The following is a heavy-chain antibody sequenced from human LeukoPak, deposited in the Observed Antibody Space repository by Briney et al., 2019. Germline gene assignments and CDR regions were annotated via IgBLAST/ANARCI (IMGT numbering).Heavy chain of an antibody. V-gene: IGHV4-4*07. Sequence: SETLSLTCAVSGGSISSYYWSWIRQPAGKGLEWIGRIYTSGSTNYNPSLKSRVTMSVDTSKNQFSLKLSSVTAADTAVYYCARDAGYCSSTSCYKVFDYWGQGTLVTVSS. CDR1: GGSISSYY. J-gene: IGHJ4*02. D-gene: IGHD2-2*01. CDR3: ARDAGYCSSTSCYKVFDY. CDR2: IYTSGST.